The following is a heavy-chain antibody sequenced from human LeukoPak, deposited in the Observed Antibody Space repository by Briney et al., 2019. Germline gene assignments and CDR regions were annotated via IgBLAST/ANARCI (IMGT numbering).Heavy chain of an antibody. V-gene: IGHV3-30*04. Sequence: GGSLRLSCAASGFTFSSYAMHWVRQAPGKGLEWVAVISYDGSNKYYADSVKGRFTISRDNSKNTLYLQMNSLRAEDTAVYYCARGGEIVVVVAATGWFDPWGQGTLVTVSS. CDR3: ARGGEIVVVVAATGWFDP. J-gene: IGHJ5*02. D-gene: IGHD2-15*01. CDR2: ISYDGSNK. CDR1: GFTFSSYA.